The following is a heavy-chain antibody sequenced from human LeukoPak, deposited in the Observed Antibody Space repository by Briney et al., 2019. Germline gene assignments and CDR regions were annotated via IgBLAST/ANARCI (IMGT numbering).Heavy chain of an antibody. V-gene: IGHV4-31*03. CDR2: IYYSGST. CDR3: ARQGVAGTRWFDP. J-gene: IGHJ5*02. Sequence: SETLSLTCTVSGGSISSGGYYWSWIRQHPGKGLEWIGYIYYSGSTYYNPSLKSRVTISVDTSKNQFSLKVTSVTAADTAVYYCARQGVAGTRWFDPWGQGTLVSVSS. D-gene: IGHD6-19*01. CDR1: GGSISSGGYY.